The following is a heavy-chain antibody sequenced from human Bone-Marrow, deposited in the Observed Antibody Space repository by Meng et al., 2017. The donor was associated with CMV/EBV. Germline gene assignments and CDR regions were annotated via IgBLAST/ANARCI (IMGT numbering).Heavy chain of an antibody. Sequence: SETLSLTCTVPGGSISSYYWSWIRQPPGKGLEWIGHIYYSGSTNYNPSLKSRVTISVDTSKNQFSLKLSSVTAADTAVYYCASSSIGGMDVWGQGTTVTVSS. D-gene: IGHD2-2*01. V-gene: IGHV4-59*01. CDR3: ASSSIGGMDV. J-gene: IGHJ6*02. CDR2: IYYSGST. CDR1: GGSISSYY.